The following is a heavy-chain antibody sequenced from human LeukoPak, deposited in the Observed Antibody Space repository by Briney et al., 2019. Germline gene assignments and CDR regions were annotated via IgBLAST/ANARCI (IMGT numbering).Heavy chain of an antibody. CDR1: GFTFSSYW. Sequence: GGSLRLSCAASGFTFSSYWMSWVRQAPGKGLEWVANIKQDGSEKYYVDSVKGRFTISRDNAKNSLYLQMNSLRAEDTAVYYCARDLGGSWLNWFDPWGQGTLVTVSS. D-gene: IGHD6-13*01. J-gene: IGHJ5*02. CDR3: ARDLGGSWLNWFDP. V-gene: IGHV3-7*01. CDR2: IKQDGSEK.